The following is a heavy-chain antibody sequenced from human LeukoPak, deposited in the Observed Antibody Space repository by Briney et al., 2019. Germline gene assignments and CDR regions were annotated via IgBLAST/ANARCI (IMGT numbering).Heavy chain of an antibody. Sequence: GGSLRLSCAASGFTFSSYWMSWVRQAPGKGLEWVANIKQDGSEKYYVDSVKGRFTISRDNAKNSLYLKMNSLRAEDTAVYYCARDLWIQLWLPDYWGQGTLVTVSS. V-gene: IGHV3-7*01. D-gene: IGHD5-18*01. CDR2: IKQDGSEK. J-gene: IGHJ4*02. CDR1: GFTFSSYW. CDR3: ARDLWIQLWLPDY.